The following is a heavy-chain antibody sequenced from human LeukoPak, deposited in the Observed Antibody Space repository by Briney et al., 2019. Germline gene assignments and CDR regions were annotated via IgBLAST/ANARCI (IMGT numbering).Heavy chain of an antibody. J-gene: IGHJ4*02. CDR2: INHSGST. Sequence: SETLSLTCAVYGGSFSGYYWSWIRQPPGKGLEWIGEINHSGSTNYNPSLKSRVTISVDTSKNQFSLKLSSVTAADTAVYYCASGRDGYNLPFDYWGQGTLVTVSS. CDR3: ASGRDGYNLPFDY. CDR1: GGSFSGYY. V-gene: IGHV4-34*01. D-gene: IGHD5-24*01.